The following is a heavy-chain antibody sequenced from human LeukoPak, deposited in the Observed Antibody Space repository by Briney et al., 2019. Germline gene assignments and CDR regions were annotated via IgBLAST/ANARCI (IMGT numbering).Heavy chain of an antibody. CDR1: GFTFSSYA. CDR2: IWYDGSNK. J-gene: IGHJ3*02. CDR3: TRDSGYNAFDI. D-gene: IGHD5-12*01. V-gene: IGHV3-33*08. Sequence: GGSLRLSCAASGFTFSSYAMSWVRQAPGKGREWVAVIWYDGSNKYYADSVKGRFTISRDNSKNTLYLQMNSLRAEDTAVYYCTRDSGYNAFDIWGQGTMVTVSS.